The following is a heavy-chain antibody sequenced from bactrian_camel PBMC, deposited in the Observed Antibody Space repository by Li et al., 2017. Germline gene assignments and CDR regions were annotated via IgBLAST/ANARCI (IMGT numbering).Heavy chain of an antibody. CDR2: MIDAGGTT. CDR1: GVMYSRYC. D-gene: IGHD6*01. Sequence: HVQLVESGGGSVQAGGPLRLSCTTSGVMYSRYCMAWFRQAPGKEREGVAMIDAGGTTTYADSVKGRFTISKDTVRYTVYLQMNNLQPEDTATYYCAEGRGSRGEHCYSLNYWGQGTQVTVS. V-gene: IGHV3S1*01. CDR3: AEGRGSRGEHCYSLNY. J-gene: IGHJ4*01.